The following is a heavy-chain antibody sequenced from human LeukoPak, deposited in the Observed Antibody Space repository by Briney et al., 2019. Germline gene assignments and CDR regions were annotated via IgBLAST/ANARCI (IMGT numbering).Heavy chain of an antibody. D-gene: IGHD1-26*01. J-gene: IGHJ4*02. V-gene: IGHV4-39*01. CDR2: IYYSGST. Sequence: SETLSLTCTVSGGSISSNSYYWGWIRQSPGKGLEWIGTIYYSGSTYYSPSLKSRVTISVDTSKNQFSLKLSSVTAADTAVYYCARKVGARHPFDYWGQGTLVTVSS. CDR1: GGSISSNSYY. CDR3: ARKVGARHPFDY.